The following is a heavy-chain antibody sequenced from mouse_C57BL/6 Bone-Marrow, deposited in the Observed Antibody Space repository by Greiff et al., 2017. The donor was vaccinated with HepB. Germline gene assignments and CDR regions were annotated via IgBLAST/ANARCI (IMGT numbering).Heavy chain of an antibody. CDR1: GYTFTTYP. Sequence: VKLQESGAELVKPGASVKMSCKASGYTFTTYPIEWMKQSHGKSLEWIGNFHPYNDDTKYNEKFKGKATLTVEKSSSTVYLELSRFTSDDSAVYYCARGRVIRYFAYWGQGTTLTVSS. V-gene: IGHV1-47*01. CDR3: ARGRVIRYFAY. J-gene: IGHJ2*01. CDR2: FHPYNDDT.